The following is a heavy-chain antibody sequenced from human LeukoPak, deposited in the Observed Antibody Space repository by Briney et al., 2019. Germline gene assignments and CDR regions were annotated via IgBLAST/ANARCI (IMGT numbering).Heavy chain of an antibody. CDR1: GGSFSGYY. V-gene: IGHV4-34*01. CDR2: INHSGST. D-gene: IGHD3-22*01. Sequence: SETLSLTCAVYGGSFSGYYWSWIRQPPGKGLEWIGEINHSGSTNYNPSLKSRVTISVDTSKNQFSLKLSSVTAADTAVYYCARAASGYPGYWGQGTLVTVSS. J-gene: IGHJ4*02. CDR3: ARAASGYPGY.